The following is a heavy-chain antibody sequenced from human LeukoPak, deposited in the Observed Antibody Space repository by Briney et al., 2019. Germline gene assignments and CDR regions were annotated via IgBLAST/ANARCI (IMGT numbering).Heavy chain of an antibody. CDR2: ISHSGST. D-gene: IGHD3-3*01. J-gene: IGHJ4*02. CDR3: AREGGVAKRGDFFDY. Sequence: PSETLSLTCAVHGGPFSDYYWSWLRQPPGKGLEWIGDISHSGSTNYNPSLKSRVSISVDTSKNQFSLRLSCVTAADAAVYCCAREGGVAKRGDFFDYWGRGTLVTASS. CDR1: GGPFSDYY. V-gene: IGHV4-34*01.